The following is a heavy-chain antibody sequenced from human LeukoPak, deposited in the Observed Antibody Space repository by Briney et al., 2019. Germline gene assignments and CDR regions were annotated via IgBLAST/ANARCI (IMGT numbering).Heavy chain of an antibody. CDR1: GYTLTELS. V-gene: IGHV1-24*01. Sequence: ASVKVSCKVSGYTLTELSMHWVRQAPGQGLEWMGGFDPEDGETIYAQKFQGRVTMTEDTSTDTAYMELSSLRSEDTGVCYCPYHTKHRGLDLWGRGTRVTVSS. CDR3: PYHTKHRGLDL. D-gene: IGHD2-21*01. CDR2: FDPEDGET. J-gene: IGHJ4*02.